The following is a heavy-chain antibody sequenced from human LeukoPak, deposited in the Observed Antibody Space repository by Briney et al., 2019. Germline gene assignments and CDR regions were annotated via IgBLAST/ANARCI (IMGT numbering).Heavy chain of an antibody. V-gene: IGHV3-21*01. D-gene: IGHD1-1*01. CDR2: ISSSSSYI. CDR3: AREGRLEVSGRRYFDL. J-gene: IGHJ2*01. CDR1: GFTFSSYS. Sequence: GGSLRLSCAASGFTFSSYSMNWVRQAPGEGLEWVSSISSSSSYIYYADSVKGRFTISRDNAKNSLYLQMNSLRAEDTAVYYCAREGRLEVSGRRYFDLWGRGTLVTVSS.